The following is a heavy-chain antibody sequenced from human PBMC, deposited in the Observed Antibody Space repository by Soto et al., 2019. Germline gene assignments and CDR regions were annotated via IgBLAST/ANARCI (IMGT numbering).Heavy chain of an antibody. J-gene: IGHJ4*02. CDR3: ARVRVRFLEWLGSEG. Sequence: QVQLVQSGAEVKKPGSSVKVSCKASGGTFSSYAFSWVRQAPGQGLEWMGGIIPIFGTANYAQKFQGSVTITADESTSTAYMELSSLRSEDTAVYYCARVRVRFLEWLGSEGWGQGTLVTVSS. CDR2: IIPIFGTA. CDR1: GGTFSSYA. V-gene: IGHV1-69*12. D-gene: IGHD3-3*01.